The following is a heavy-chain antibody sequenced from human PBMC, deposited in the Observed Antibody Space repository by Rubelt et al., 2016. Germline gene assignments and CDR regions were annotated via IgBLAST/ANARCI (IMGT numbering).Heavy chain of an antibody. CDR3: ARESSSGWYIDY. D-gene: IGHD6-19*01. V-gene: IGHV1-2*06. J-gene: IGHJ4*02. Sequence: QVQLVQSGAEVKKPGASVKVSCKASGYTFTGYYMHWVRQAPGQGLECVGRINPNSGGTNYAPRLKCRVTMTRDTSITTAYMELSRLRSDDTAVFYCARESSSGWYIDYWGQGTLVTVSS. CDR1: GYTFTGYY. CDR2: INPNSGGT.